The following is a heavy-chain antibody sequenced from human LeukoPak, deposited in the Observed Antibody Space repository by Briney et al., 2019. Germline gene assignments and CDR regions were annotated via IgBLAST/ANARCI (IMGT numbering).Heavy chain of an antibody. J-gene: IGHJ4*02. D-gene: IGHD3-22*01. V-gene: IGHV1-18*01. CDR2: LSAYNGNT. CDR3: ARDPPPPDYYDSSGYYFGYFDY. Sequence: ASVKVSCKASGYTFTSYGISWVRQAPGQGLEWMGWLSAYNGNTNYAQKLQGSVTMTTDTSTSTAYMELRSLRSDDTAVYYCARDPPPPDYYDSSGYYFGYFDYWGQGTLVTVSS. CDR1: GYTFTSYG.